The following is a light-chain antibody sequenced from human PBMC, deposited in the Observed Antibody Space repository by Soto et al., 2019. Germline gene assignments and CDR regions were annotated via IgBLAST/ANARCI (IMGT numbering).Light chain of an antibody. CDR2: EGS. CDR3: CSFAGSSTFYV. Sequence: QSVLTQPDSVSGSPGQSITISCTGTSSDVGSSNLVSWYQQHPGKAPKLIIYEGSRRPSGVSGRFSGSKSGNTASLTISGLQAEDEADYYCCSFAGSSTFYVFGTGTKVTVL. CDR1: SSDVGSSNL. V-gene: IGLV2-23*01. J-gene: IGLJ1*01.